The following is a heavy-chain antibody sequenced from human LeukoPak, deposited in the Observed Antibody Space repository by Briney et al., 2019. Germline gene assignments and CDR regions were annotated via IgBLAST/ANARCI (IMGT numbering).Heavy chain of an antibody. CDR1: GRSISSGDYY. CDR2: IYYSGST. CDR3: ARKYCSGGSCYYFDY. V-gene: IGHV4-30-4*01. J-gene: IGHJ4*02. D-gene: IGHD2-15*01. Sequence: SETLSLTCTVSGRSISSGDYYWSWIRQPPGKGLEWIGYIYYSGSTYYNPSLKSRVTISVDTSKNQFSLKLSSVTAADTAVYYCARKYCSGGSCYYFDYWGQGTLVTVSS.